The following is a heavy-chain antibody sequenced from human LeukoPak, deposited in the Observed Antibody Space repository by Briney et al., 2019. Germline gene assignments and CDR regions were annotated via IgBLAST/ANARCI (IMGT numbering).Heavy chain of an antibody. CDR3: ARGGSSWPYYFDY. D-gene: IGHD6-13*01. J-gene: IGHJ4*02. CDR2: IYYSGST. V-gene: IGHV4-30-4*01. CDR1: GGSISSGGYY. Sequence: SETLSLTCTVSGGSISSGGYYWSWIRQPPGKGLEWIGYIYYSGSTYYSPSLKSRLTISVDTSKNQFSLKLSSVTAADTAVYYCARGGSSWPYYFDYWGQGTLVTVSS.